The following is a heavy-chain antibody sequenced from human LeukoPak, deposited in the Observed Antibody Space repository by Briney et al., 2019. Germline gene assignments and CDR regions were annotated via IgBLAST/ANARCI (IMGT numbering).Heavy chain of an antibody. CDR1: GGSISSGDYY. D-gene: IGHD1-14*01. Sequence: PSETLSLTCTVSGGSISSGDYYWSWIRQPPGKGLEWIGYIYYSGSTYYNPSLKSRVTISVDTSKNQFSLKLSSVTAADTAVYYCAGTLPQRKGGAADYWGQGTLVTVSS. CDR2: IYYSGST. CDR3: AGTLPQRKGGAADY. V-gene: IGHV4-30-4*01. J-gene: IGHJ4*02.